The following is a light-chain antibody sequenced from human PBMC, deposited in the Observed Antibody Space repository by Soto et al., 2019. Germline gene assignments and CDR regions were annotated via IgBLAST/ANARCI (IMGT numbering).Light chain of an antibody. CDR3: CSYAGSSTSYV. CDR1: SRDVGSYNL. Sequence: QSVRTQPASVSGSPGQSITISCTGTSRDVGSYNLVSWYQQHPGKAPKLMIYEVSKRPSGVSNRFSGSKSGNTASLTISGLQAEDEADYYCCSYAGSSTSYVFGTGTKVTVL. J-gene: IGLJ1*01. CDR2: EVS. V-gene: IGLV2-23*02.